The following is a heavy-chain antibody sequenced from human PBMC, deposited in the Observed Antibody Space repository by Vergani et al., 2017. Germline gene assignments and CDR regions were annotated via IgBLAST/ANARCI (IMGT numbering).Heavy chain of an antibody. D-gene: IGHD4-17*01. CDR2: IYHSGST. J-gene: IGHJ6*02. CDR3: ARDNGDYYYYDMDV. V-gene: IGHV4-30-2*01. CDR1: GGSISSGGYS. Sequence: QLQLQESGSGLVKPSQTLSLTCAVSGGSISSGGYSWSWIRQPPGKGLEWIGYIYHSGSTYYNPSLKSRVTISVDRSKNQFSLKLSSVTAADTAVYYCARDNGDYYYYDMDVWGQGTTVTVSS.